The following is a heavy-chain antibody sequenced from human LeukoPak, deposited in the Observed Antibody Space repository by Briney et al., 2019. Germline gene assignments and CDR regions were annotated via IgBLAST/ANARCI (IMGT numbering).Heavy chain of an antibody. Sequence: ASVTVSCKASGYTFTSYDINWVRQATGQGLEWMGWMNPNSGNTGYAQKFQGRVTMTRNTSISTAYMELSSLRSEDTAVYYCARGFSAGSGWTGVSYGMDVWGQGTTVTVSS. V-gene: IGHV1-8*01. J-gene: IGHJ6*02. CDR3: ARGFSAGSGWTGVSYGMDV. CDR2: MNPNSGNT. D-gene: IGHD6-25*01. CDR1: GYTFTSYD.